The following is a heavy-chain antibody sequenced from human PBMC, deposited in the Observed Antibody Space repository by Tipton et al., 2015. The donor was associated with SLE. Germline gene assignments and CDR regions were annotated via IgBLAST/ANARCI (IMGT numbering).Heavy chain of an antibody. V-gene: IGHV3-23*01. Sequence: SLRLSCAASGFIFSSYAMSWVRQAPGKGLEWVSALSGGGGGTYYADSVKGRFTISRDNSKNTLYVQMNSLRAEDTAVYYCARTTGGSGGSNWFYYYYMDVWGKGTTVTVSS. CDR1: GFIFSSYA. D-gene: IGHD6-13*01. J-gene: IGHJ6*03. CDR3: ARTTGGSGGSNWFYYYYMDV. CDR2: LSGGGGGT.